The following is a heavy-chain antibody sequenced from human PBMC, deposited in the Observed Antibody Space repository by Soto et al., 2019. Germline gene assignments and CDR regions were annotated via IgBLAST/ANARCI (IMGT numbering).Heavy chain of an antibody. CDR2: IIPILGIA. V-gene: IGHV1-69*02. Sequence: QVQLVQSGAEVKKPGSSVKVSCKASGGTFSSYTISWVRQAPGQGLEWMGRIIPILGIANYAQKFQGRVTITADKSTRTAYGGLCSLRSEDKAVYCCARGRYCSGGSCYPPPDYWGQGTLVTVSS. CDR1: GGTFSSYT. CDR3: ARGRYCSGGSCYPPPDY. D-gene: IGHD2-15*01. J-gene: IGHJ4*02.